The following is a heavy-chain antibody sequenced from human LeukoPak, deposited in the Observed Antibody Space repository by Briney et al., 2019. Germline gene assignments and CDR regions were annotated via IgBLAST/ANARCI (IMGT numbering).Heavy chain of an antibody. CDR1: GYTFTGYY. J-gene: IGHJ4*02. CDR3: ARVGGGYDSSGYYRD. D-gene: IGHD3-22*01. Sequence: GASVKVSCKASGYTFTGYYMHWVRQAPGQGLEWMGWINPNSGGTNYAQKFQGRVTMTRDKSISTAYMELSRLRSDDTAVYYCARVGGGYDSSGYYRDWGQGTLVTVSS. CDR2: INPNSGGT. V-gene: IGHV1-2*02.